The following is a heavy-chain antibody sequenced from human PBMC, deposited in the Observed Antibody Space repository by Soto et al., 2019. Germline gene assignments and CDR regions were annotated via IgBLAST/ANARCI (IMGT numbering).Heavy chain of an antibody. Sequence: GGSLRLSCAASGFTFSSYGMHWVRQAPGKGLEWVAVIWYDGSNKYYADSVKGRFTIYRDNSKNTLYLQMNSLRAEDTAVYYCARENYDRGYDDAFDIWGQGTMVTVSS. CDR1: GFTFSSYG. J-gene: IGHJ3*02. D-gene: IGHD5-12*01. CDR2: IWYDGSNK. V-gene: IGHV3-33*01. CDR3: ARENYDRGYDDAFDI.